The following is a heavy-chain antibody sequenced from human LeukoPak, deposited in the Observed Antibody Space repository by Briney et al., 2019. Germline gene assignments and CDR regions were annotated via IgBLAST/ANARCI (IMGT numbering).Heavy chain of an antibody. CDR2: ISGSGGST. CDR1: GFTFSSYA. Sequence: GGSLRLSCAASGFTFSSYAMSWVRQAPGKGLEWVSAISGSGGSTYYADSVKGRFTISRDNSKNTLYLQMNSLRAEDTAVYYCAKASKVYCSSGSCLFFDYWGQGTLVTVSS. J-gene: IGHJ4*02. CDR3: AKASKVYCSSGSCLFFDY. V-gene: IGHV3-23*01. D-gene: IGHD2-15*01.